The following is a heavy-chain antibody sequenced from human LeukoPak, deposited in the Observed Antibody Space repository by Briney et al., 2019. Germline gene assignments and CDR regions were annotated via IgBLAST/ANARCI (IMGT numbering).Heavy chain of an antibody. Sequence: SETLSLTCAVYGGSFSGYYWSWIRQPPGKGLEWIGEINHSGSTNYNPSLKSRVTITVDTSKNQFSLKLSSVTAADTAVYYCARRGTGRSHDYWGQGTLVTVSS. CDR2: INHSGST. D-gene: IGHD3/OR15-3a*01. J-gene: IGHJ4*02. V-gene: IGHV4-34*01. CDR3: ARRGTGRSHDY. CDR1: GGSFSGYY.